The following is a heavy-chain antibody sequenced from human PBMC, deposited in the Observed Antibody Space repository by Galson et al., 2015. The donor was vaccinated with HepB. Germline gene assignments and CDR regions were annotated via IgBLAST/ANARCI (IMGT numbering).Heavy chain of an antibody. V-gene: IGHV3-30*02. CDR3: AKVMQQWLVYSDLGY. D-gene: IGHD6-19*01. J-gene: IGHJ4*02. Sequence: SLRLSCAASGFTFSSYGMHWVRQAPGKGLEWVAFIRYDGSNKYYADSVKGRFTVSRDNSKNTLYLQMNSLRAEDTAVYYCAKVMQQWLVYSDLGYWGQGTLVTVSS. CDR1: GFTFSSYG. CDR2: IRYDGSNK.